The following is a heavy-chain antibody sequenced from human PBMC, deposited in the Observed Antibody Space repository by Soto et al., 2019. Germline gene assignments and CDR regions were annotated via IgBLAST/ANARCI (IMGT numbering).Heavy chain of an antibody. D-gene: IGHD3-10*01. CDR1: GYTFTSYA. V-gene: IGHV1-3*01. CDR2: INAGNGNT. Sequence: QVQLVQSGAEVKKPGASVKDSCKASGYTFTSYAMHWVRQATGQRLEWMGGINAGNGNTKYYQKFQGRVTITGDTSVSTAYMELSSLRSEDTAVYYCARLGASYYGSGSYYDYWGQGTLVTVSS. J-gene: IGHJ4*02. CDR3: ARLGASYYGSGSYYDY.